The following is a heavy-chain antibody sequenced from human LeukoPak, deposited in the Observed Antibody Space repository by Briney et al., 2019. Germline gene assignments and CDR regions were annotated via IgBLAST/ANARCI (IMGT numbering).Heavy chain of an antibody. J-gene: IGHJ6*02. CDR3: GKQWLERHYYGMDV. CDR2: ISGSGGST. Sequence: PGGSLRLSCAASGFTFSSYAMSWVRQAPGKGLEWVSAISGSGGSTYYADSVKGRFTISRDNSKNTLYLQMNSLRAEDTAVYYCGKQWLERHYYGMDVGGQGTTVTVSS. D-gene: IGHD6-19*01. CDR1: GFTFSSYA. V-gene: IGHV3-23*01.